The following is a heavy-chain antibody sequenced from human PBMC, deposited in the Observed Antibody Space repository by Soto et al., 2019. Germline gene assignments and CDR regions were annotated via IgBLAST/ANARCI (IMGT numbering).Heavy chain of an antibody. V-gene: IGHV1-69*06. CDR3: AISTVTNAGYYCDY. CDR2: IIPIFGTA. Sequence: QVQLVQSGDAVKKPGSSVKVSCKASGDTFSSYAISWVRQAPGQGLEWMGGIIPIFGTANYAQKFQGRVTITADKSTSTAYMEMSSLRSEDTAVYYCAISTVTNAGYYCDYRGQGTLVTVSS. J-gene: IGHJ4*02. D-gene: IGHD1-7*01. CDR1: GDTFSSYA.